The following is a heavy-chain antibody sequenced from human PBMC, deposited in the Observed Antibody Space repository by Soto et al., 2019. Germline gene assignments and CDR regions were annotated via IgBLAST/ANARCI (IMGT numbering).Heavy chain of an antibody. CDR3: ARDERGSGSLDY. J-gene: IGHJ4*02. D-gene: IGHD3-10*01. CDR1: GFTFSRYG. V-gene: IGHV3-33*01. CDR2: IWYDGSNK. Sequence: QVQLVESGGGVVQPGRSLRLSCAAAGFTFSRYGMHWVRQAPGKGLEWVAVIWYDGSNKYYADSVKGRFTISRDNSKNTLYLQMNSLRAEDTAVYYCARDERGSGSLDYWGQGTLVTVSS.